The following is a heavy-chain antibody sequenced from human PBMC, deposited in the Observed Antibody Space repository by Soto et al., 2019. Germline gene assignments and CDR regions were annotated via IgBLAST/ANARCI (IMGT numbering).Heavy chain of an antibody. V-gene: IGHV4-61*01. D-gene: IGHD1-7*01. CDR1: AGSVSGSSHY. CDR2: IDYTGST. Sequence: PSETLSLTCSVSAGSVSGSSHYWNWIRQTPGKGLEWIGYIDYTGSTNYNPSLKSRVTISVDTSKTQFSLKLSSVTAADTAVYYCARGGTSSRRAVAGYFQYWGQGTQVTVYS. J-gene: IGHJ1*01. CDR3: ARGGTSSRRAVAGYFQY.